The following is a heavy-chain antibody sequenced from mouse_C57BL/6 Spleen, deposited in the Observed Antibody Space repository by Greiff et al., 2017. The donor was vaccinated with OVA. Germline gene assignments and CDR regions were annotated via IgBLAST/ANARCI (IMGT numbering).Heavy chain of an antibody. CDR3: ARSYYGSSWKYFDY. D-gene: IGHD1-1*01. J-gene: IGHJ2*01. Sequence: VQLQQSGPELVKPGASVKIPCKASGYTFTYYNMDWVKQSHGKSLEWIGDINPNNGGTIYNQKFKGKATLTVDKSSSTAYMELRSLTSEDTAVYYCARSYYGSSWKYFDYWGQGTTLTVSS. CDR2: INPNNGGT. CDR1: GYTFTYYN. V-gene: IGHV1-18*01.